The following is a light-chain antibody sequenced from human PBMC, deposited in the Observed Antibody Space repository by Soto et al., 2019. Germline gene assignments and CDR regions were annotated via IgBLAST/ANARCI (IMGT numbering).Light chain of an antibody. CDR1: QSFRGL. CDR3: QQRHMWPIT. CDR2: DAY. Sequence: EAVLTQSPVTLSLSPGESATLSFGASQSFRGLLAWYQQKPGQAPRLLIYDAYNRATGIPPRFSGSGSGTDFTLTISSLEPEDSAVYYCQQRHMWPITFGQGTRLEI. J-gene: IGKJ5*01. V-gene: IGKV3-11*01.